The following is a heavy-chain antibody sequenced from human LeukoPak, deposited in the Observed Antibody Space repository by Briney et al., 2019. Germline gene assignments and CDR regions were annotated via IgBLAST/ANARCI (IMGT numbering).Heavy chain of an antibody. CDR1: GGSISSSSYY. J-gene: IGHJ4*02. CDR2: IYYSGST. CDR3: ARSPDYYDSSGPLDY. V-gene: IGHV4-39*07. D-gene: IGHD3-22*01. Sequence: SETLSLTCTVSGGSISSSSYYWGWIRQPPGKGLEWIGSIYYSGSTYYNPSLKSRVTISVDTSKNQFSLKLSSVTAADTAVYYCARSPDYYDSSGPLDYWGQGTLATVSS.